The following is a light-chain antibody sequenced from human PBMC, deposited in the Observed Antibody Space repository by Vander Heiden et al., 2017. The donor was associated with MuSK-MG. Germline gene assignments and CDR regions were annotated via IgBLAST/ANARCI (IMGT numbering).Light chain of an antibody. Sequence: QSVLTQPPSASASPWQRVPISCSGSSSNVANNFVYWYQQRPGTAPKLLIYKDNQRPSGVPDRFSGSKSGTSASLAISGLRSDDEADYYCATWDDGLSGRVFGGGTKLTVL. CDR3: ATWDDGLSGRV. J-gene: IGLJ3*02. V-gene: IGLV1-47*01. CDR1: SSNVANNF. CDR2: KDN.